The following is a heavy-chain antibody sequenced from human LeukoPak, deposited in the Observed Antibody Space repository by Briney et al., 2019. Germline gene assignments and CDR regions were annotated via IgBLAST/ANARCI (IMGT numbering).Heavy chain of an antibody. V-gene: IGHV3-15*01. CDR1: GFTFSNAW. J-gene: IGHJ6*03. D-gene: IGHD3-3*01. CDR3: TTDLITIFGVAHYMDV. CDR2: IKSKTDGGTT. Sequence: NPGGSLRLPCAASGFTFSNAWMSWVRQAPGKGLEWVGRIKSKTDGGTTDYAAPAKGRFTISRDDSKNTLYLQMNSLKTEDTAVYYCTTDLITIFGVAHYMDVWGKGTTVTVSS.